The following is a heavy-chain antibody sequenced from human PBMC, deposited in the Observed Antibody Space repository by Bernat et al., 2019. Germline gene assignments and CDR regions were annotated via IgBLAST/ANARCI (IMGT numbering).Heavy chain of an antibody. D-gene: IGHD5-24*01. J-gene: IGHJ4*02. Sequence: ITLKEPGPTLVKLTQTRTRTCSVTGCSLSTSGVGVGGVRQPRGKAREGLALTERDDDERYSPALKSRHAITRHTSKDHFVLIVTNLDPVHTATYYCAVSPDNYSHDTCGSTPSPNSPSFDSWGPVTLVTVSS. V-gene: IGHV2-5*02. CDR2: TERDDDE. CDR1: GCSLSTSGVG. CDR3: AVSPDNYSHDTCGSTPSPNSPSFDS.